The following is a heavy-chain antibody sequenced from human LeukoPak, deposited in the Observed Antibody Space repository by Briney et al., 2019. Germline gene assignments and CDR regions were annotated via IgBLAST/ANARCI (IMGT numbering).Heavy chain of an antibody. CDR2: IYYSGST. CDR1: GGSISSYY. Sequence: PSETLSLTCTVSGGSISSYYWSWIRQPPGKGLEWIGYIYYSGSTNYNPSLKSRVTISVDTSKNQFSLKLSSVTAADTAVYYCARAVVPARYYYYYYMDVWGKGTTVTISS. CDR3: ARAVVPARYYYYYYMDV. D-gene: IGHD2-2*01. V-gene: IGHV4-59*01. J-gene: IGHJ6*03.